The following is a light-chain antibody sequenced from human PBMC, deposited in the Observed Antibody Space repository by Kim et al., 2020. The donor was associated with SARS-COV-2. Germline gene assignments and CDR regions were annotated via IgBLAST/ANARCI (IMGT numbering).Light chain of an antibody. CDR3: QQYSDWRPST. V-gene: IGKV3-15*01. J-gene: IGKJ5*01. Sequence: PGERVTLSGRTSQSISSNLAWYQQKPGQAPRLLISGASTRATNIPSRFSGSGSGREFTLTITTLQSEDFAIYYCQQYSDWRPSTFGQGTRLEIK. CDR2: GAS. CDR1: QSISSN.